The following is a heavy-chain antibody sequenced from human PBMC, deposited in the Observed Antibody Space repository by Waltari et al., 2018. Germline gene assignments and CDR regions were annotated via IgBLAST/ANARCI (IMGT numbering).Heavy chain of an antibody. J-gene: IGHJ3*02. CDR1: GGSFRGYC. CDR2: INHSGST. Sequence: QVQLPQSGAGLLKPSETLSLTCAVDGGSFRGYCCTWIRQPPGKGLEWIGEINHSGSTNDNPSLKSRVTISVDTSKNQFSRKLSSVTAADTAVYYCARAWISLILGATSAFDIWGQGTMVTVS. V-gene: IGHV4-34*01. D-gene: IGHD1-26*01. CDR3: ARAWISLILGATSAFDI.